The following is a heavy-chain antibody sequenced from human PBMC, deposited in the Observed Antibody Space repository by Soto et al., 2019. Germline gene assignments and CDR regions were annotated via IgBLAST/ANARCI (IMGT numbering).Heavy chain of an antibody. CDR2: ISYHESNK. V-gene: IGHV3-30*18. CDR1: KFTFSTYG. J-gene: IGHJ6*02. Sequence: QAQLVESGGGVVQPGTSLRLSCVASKFTFSTYGMHWVRQAPGKGLEWVAVISYHESNKYYGASVRGRFTISRDNSKNTLYLQMNSLRAEDTAVYYCAKALGAARPYYGLDVWGQGTTVTVSS. CDR3: AKALGAARPYYGLDV. D-gene: IGHD6-6*01.